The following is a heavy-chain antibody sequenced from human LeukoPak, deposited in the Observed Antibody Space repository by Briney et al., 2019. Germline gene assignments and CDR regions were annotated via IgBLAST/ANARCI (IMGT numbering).Heavy chain of an antibody. J-gene: IGHJ4*02. V-gene: IGHV1-46*01. CDR2: INPTGGST. CDR3: ARTAARRFDY. Sequence: ASVKVSCKASGYTFPSYFMHWVRQAPGQGLEWMGIINPTGGSTAYAQKFQGRVTVTRDTSTSTVYMELSSLRSDDTAVYYCARTAARRFDYWGQGTLVTVSS. CDR1: GYTFPSYF. D-gene: IGHD6-6*01.